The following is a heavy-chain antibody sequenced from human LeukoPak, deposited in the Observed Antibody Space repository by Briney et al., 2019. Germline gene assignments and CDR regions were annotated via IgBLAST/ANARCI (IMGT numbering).Heavy chain of an antibody. Sequence: GGSLRLSCAASGFTFSHYGMNWVRQAPGKGLEWVSFISSSSSYIYYADSVKGRFTISRDNAKNSLYLQMNSLRAEDTAVYYCARIMTQQMVFDYWGQGTLVTVSS. CDR3: ARIMTQQMVFDY. J-gene: IGHJ4*02. CDR1: GFTFSHYG. V-gene: IGHV3-21*01. CDR2: ISSSSSYI. D-gene: IGHD6-13*01.